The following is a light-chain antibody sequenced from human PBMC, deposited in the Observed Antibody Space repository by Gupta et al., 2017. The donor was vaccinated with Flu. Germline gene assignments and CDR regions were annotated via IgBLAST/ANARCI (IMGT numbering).Light chain of an antibody. CDR1: QSVSSN. CDR2: GAS. V-gene: IGKV3-15*01. J-gene: IGKJ2*02. Sequence: EIVMTQSPATLSVSPGERATLSCRASQSVSSNLAWYQQKPGQAPRLLIYGASTRATGIPARFSGSGSGTEFTLTISSRQSEDFAVYYCQQYNNWPPWTFGQGTKLEIK. CDR3: QQYNNWPPWT.